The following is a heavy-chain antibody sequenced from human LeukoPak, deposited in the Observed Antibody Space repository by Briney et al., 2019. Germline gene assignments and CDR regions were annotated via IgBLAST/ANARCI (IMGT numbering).Heavy chain of an antibody. CDR3: ARGQRAGNLAARAFDN. D-gene: IGHD3-10*01. CDR1: DGLFRDYY. Sequence: TSETLSLTCAVYDGLFRDYYWSWIRQPPGKGLEWIAEINHSGSTNYNPTLKSRVTLSVDWSKNQFSLKVSSVTAADTAVYYCARGQRAGNLAARAFDNWGPGTPVTVS. CDR2: INHSGST. J-gene: IGHJ4*02. V-gene: IGHV4-34*01.